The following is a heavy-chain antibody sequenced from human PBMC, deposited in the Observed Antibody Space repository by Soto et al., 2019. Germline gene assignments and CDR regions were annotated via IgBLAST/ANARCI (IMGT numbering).Heavy chain of an antibody. Sequence: EVKLLESGGGLVQPGGSLRLSCAASGFTFSSYSMTWVRQAPGKGLEWVAHITASGGITYYADSVKGRFTISRDTSRNTLYLQMNSLRAEDTALYYCAKCMQAYWNYDAHHIWGQGTMVTVSS. CDR2: ITASGGIT. CDR1: GFTFSSYS. D-gene: IGHD1-7*01. V-gene: IGHV3-23*01. J-gene: IGHJ3*02. CDR3: AKCMQAYWNYDAHHI.